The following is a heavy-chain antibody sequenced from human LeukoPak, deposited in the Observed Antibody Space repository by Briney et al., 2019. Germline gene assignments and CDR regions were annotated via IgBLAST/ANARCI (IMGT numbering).Heavy chain of an antibody. CDR3: ARGGNRFGGFYFDY. V-gene: IGHV4-31*03. CDR1: ADSLSSGGHY. Sequence: QPSQTLSLTCTVSADSLSSGGHYWAWIRQLPGKGLESIGFIHHSGSSRHNPSLKDRVAILVDASRKQFALRLSSVTAADTAIYYCARGGNRFGGFYFDYWGQGIQVIVSS. CDR2: IHHSGSS. J-gene: IGHJ4*02. D-gene: IGHD3-10*01.